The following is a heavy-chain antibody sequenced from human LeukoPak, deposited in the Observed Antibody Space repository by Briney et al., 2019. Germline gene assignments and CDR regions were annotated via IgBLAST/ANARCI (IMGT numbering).Heavy chain of an antibody. V-gene: IGHV4-59*01. J-gene: IGHJ3*02. D-gene: IGHD4-23*01. CDR1: GGSISSYY. Sequence: SETLSLTCTVSGGSISSYYWSWIRQPPGKGLEWIGYIDYSGSTNYNPSLKSRVTISVDTSKNRFSLKLSSVTAADTAVYYCARSRWLAAFDIWGQGTMVTVSS. CDR2: IDYSGST. CDR3: ARSRWLAAFDI.